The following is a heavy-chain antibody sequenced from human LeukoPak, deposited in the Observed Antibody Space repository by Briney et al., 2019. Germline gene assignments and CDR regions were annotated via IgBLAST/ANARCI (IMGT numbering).Heavy chain of an antibody. V-gene: IGHV4-34*01. D-gene: IGHD6-6*01. CDR3: ARGGVRGQLARRAAFDY. CDR2: INHSGST. Sequence: SETLSFTCAVYGGSFSGYYWRWIRQPPGKGLEWIGEINHSGSTNYNPSLKSRVTISVDTSNNQFSLKLSSVTAADTAVYYCARGGVRGQLARRAAFDYWGQGTLVTVSS. J-gene: IGHJ4*02. CDR1: GGSFSGYY.